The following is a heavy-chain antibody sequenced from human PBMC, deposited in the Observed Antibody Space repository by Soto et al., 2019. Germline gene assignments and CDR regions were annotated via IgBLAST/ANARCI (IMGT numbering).Heavy chain of an antibody. CDR3: ARGLYYYDSRGYWGY. J-gene: IGHJ4*02. CDR1: GNTVPNYA. V-gene: IGHV1-3*01. CDR2: INGGNGNT. D-gene: IGHD3-22*01. Sequence: GASVKVSCKASGNTVPNYAIHWVRQAPGQRLEWMGWINGGNGNTKYSQKFQGRVTITRDTSASTAYMELSSLRSEDTAVYYCARGLYYYDSRGYWGYWGQGTLVTVSS.